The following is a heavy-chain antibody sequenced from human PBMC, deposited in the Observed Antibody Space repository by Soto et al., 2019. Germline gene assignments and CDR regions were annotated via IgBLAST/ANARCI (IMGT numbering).Heavy chain of an antibody. V-gene: IGHV1-69*06. D-gene: IGHD3-9*01. CDR1: GGTFSSYA. CDR3: ARGDLLRYFNWFDP. J-gene: IGHJ5*02. Sequence: SVKVSCKASGGTFSSYAISWVRQAPGQGLEWMGGIIPIFGTANYAQKFHGRVTITADKSTSTAYMELSSLRSEHTAVYYCARGDLLRYFNWFDPWGQGPLVTVSS. CDR2: IIPIFGTA.